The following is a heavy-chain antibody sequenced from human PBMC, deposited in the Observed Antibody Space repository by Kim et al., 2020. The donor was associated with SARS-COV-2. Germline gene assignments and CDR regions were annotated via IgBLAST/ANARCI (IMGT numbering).Heavy chain of an antibody. D-gene: IGHD2-2*01. J-gene: IGHJ5*02. CDR2: INPNSGVT. CDR3: ARGRVVVVPAQNWFDP. CDR1: GYTFTGYY. Sequence: ASVKVSCKASGYTFTGYYMHWVRQAPGQGLEWMGWINPNSGVTNYAQKFQGWVTMTTDTSISTAYMELSRLRSDDTAVYYCARGRVVVVPAQNWFDPWGQGTLVTVSS. V-gene: IGHV1-2*04.